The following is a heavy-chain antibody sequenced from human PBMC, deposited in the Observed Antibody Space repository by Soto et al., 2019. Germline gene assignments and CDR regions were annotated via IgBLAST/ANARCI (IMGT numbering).Heavy chain of an antibody. V-gene: IGHV1-18*04. D-gene: IGHD3-16*02. CDR3: ARYDYVWGSYPQVDY. CDR1: GYTFTSYG. Sequence: ASVKVSCKASGYTFTSYGISWVRQAPGQGLEWMGWICAYNGNTNYAQKLQGRVTMTTDTSTSTAYMELRSLRSDDTAVYYCARYDYVWGSYPQVDYWGQGTLVTVSS. CDR2: ICAYNGNT. J-gene: IGHJ4*02.